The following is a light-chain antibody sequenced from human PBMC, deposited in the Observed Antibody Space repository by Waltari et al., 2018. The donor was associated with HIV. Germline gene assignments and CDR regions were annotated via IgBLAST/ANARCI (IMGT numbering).Light chain of an antibody. V-gene: IGKV4-1*01. CDR3: QQYYTPGPT. J-gene: IGKJ4*01. CDR2: CAS. CDR1: RTIRSSSENRDC. Sequence: DIVMTQSANSLAVSLGARATINCRSSRTIRSSSENRDCLAWYQQKPGQSPKVLLYCASTRASGVPDRFSGIGSGTNFSLTISALQSDDVALYYCQQYYTPGPTFGGGTKVELK.